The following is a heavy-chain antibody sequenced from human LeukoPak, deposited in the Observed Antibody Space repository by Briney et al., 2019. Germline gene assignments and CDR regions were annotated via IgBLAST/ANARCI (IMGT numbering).Heavy chain of an antibody. CDR1: GFTFDEYA. D-gene: IGHD5-18*01. Sequence: PGGSLRPSCTASGFTFDEYAMYWVRQAPGKGLEWVSHITGEGGSTDYADSVKGRFTISRDNSKNSLYLQMNSLRSEDTALYYCAKDVDTLMAWGLDVWGQGTTVTVSS. V-gene: IGHV3-43*02. J-gene: IGHJ6*02. CDR3: AKDVDTLMAWGLDV. CDR2: ITGEGGST.